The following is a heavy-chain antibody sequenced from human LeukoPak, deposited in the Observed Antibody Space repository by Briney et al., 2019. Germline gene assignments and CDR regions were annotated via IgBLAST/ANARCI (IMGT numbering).Heavy chain of an antibody. D-gene: IGHD3-3*01. CDR2: IYYSGST. Sequence: PSQTLSLTCTVSGGPISSGGYYWSWIRQHPGQGLEWIGYIYYSGSTYYNPSLRSRVTISVDTSKNQFSLKLSSVTAADSAVYYCARLGAGGSYWFDPWGQGTLVTVSS. V-gene: IGHV4-31*03. CDR3: ARLGAGGSYWFDP. J-gene: IGHJ5*02. CDR1: GGPISSGGYY.